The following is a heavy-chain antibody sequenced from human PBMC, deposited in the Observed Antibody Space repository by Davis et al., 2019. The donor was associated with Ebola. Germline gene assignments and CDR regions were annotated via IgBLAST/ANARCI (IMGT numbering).Heavy chain of an antibody. CDR2: IGGGGDDT. J-gene: IGHJ6*02. V-gene: IGHV3-23*01. D-gene: IGHD2-2*01. Sequence: GESLKISCAASGFTFNYYAMSWVRQAPGKGLEWVSLIGGGGDDTYYPDSVKGRFTISRDNSRNMLFLQMNSLRAEDTAVYYCAKISCTSTSCYSGNYYYYYGVDVWGQGTTVTVSS. CDR1: GFTFNYYA. CDR3: AKISCTSTSCYSGNYYYYYGVDV.